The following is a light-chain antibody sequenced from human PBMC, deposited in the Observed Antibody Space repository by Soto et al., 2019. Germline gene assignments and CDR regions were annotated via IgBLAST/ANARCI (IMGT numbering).Light chain of an antibody. CDR2: GAS. J-gene: IGKJ2*01. CDR1: QSVASN. V-gene: IGKV3-15*01. Sequence: EIVMTQSPASLSVSPGDGATLSCRASQSVASNVAWYQQKPGQGPRLLIHGASNRAVGVPARFSGSGSGTDFTLTISSLQSEDFAVYYCQQYHNWPPQYTFGQGTKLHI. CDR3: QQYHNWPPQYT.